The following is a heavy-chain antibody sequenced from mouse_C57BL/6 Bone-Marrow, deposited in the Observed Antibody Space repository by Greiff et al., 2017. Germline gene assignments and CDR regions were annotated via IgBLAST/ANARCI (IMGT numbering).Heavy chain of an antibody. J-gene: IGHJ4*01. Sequence: VQLQQPGTELVKPGASVTLSCKASGYTFTSYWMHWVKQRPGQGLEWIGNINPSNGGTNYNEKFKSKATLTVDKSSSTAYMQLSSLTSEDSAVYYCASPAYYSNYVNYYAMDYWGQGTSVTVSS. D-gene: IGHD2-5*01. CDR1: GYTFTSYW. CDR3: ASPAYYSNYVNYYAMDY. V-gene: IGHV1-53*01. CDR2: INPSNGGT.